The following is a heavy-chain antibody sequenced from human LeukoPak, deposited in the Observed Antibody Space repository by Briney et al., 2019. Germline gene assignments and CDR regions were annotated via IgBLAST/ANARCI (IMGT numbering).Heavy chain of an antibody. V-gene: IGHV3-23*01. CDR1: GFTFSRNG. CDR2: ISGSGGNT. Sequence: GGSLRLSCAASGFTFSRNGMTWVRQAPGKGLEWVSAISGSGGNTYYADSVKGRFTISRDNSKNTLYLQMNSLRAEDTAVYYCARDEPYYDSSGRLFDYWGQGTLVTVSS. CDR3: ARDEPYYDSSGRLFDY. D-gene: IGHD3-22*01. J-gene: IGHJ4*02.